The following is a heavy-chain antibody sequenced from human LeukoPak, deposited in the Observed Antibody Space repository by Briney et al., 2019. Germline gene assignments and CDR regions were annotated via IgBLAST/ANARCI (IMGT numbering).Heavy chain of an antibody. V-gene: IGHV3-48*02. J-gene: IGHJ4*02. Sequence: GGSLRLSCAASGFTFSSYSMNWVRQAPGKGLEWVSYISGTSSLIYYADSVKGRFTISRDNAKNSLYLQMNSLRDEDTAVYYCVRDQFFSFDYWGQGTLVTVSS. CDR1: GFTFSSYS. CDR2: ISGTSSLI. CDR3: VRDQFFSFDY. D-gene: IGHD3-3*01.